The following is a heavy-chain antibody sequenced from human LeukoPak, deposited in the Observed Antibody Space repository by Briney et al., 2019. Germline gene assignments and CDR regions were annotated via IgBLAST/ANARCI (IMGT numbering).Heavy chain of an antibody. CDR3: AKSAADTGEFVYFDY. D-gene: IGHD3-10*01. CDR2: ISWNSGSI. V-gene: IGHV3-9*03. CDR1: GFTFDDYA. Sequence: GGSLRLSCAASGFTFDDYAMHWVRQAPGKGLEWVSGISWNSGSIGYADSVKGRFTISRDNAKNSLYLQMNSLRAEDMALYYCAKSAADTGEFVYFDYWGQGTLVTVSS. J-gene: IGHJ4*02.